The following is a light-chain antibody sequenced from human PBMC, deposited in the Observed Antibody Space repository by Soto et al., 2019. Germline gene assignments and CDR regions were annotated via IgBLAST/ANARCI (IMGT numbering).Light chain of an antibody. CDR3: QQYGISPKT. J-gene: IGKJ1*01. V-gene: IGKV3-15*01. Sequence: EIVMTQSPATLSLSPGERATLSCRASQSINNNLAWYQQKPGQAPRLFMFRASSRATGIPARFSGSGSGTEFNLTISSLQSEDFAVYYCQQYGISPKTFGQGTKV. CDR2: RAS. CDR1: QSINNN.